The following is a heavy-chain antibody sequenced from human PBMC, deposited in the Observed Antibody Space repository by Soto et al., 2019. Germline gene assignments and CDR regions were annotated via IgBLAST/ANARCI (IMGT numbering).Heavy chain of an antibody. D-gene: IGHD3-3*02. CDR1: GYTFTSYY. V-gene: IGHV1-46*01. Sequence: GASVKVSCKASGYTFTSYYMHWVRQAPGQGLEWMGIINPSGGSTGYAQKFQGRVTMTRDTSTSTVYMELSSLRSEDTAVYYCARDAAIFGVVSNKYYFDYWGQGTLVTVSS. CDR2: INPSGGST. J-gene: IGHJ4*02. CDR3: ARDAAIFGVVSNKYYFDY.